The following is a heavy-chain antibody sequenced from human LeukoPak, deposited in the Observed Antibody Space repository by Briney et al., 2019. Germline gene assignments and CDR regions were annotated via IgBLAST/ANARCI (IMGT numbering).Heavy chain of an antibody. Sequence: GGSLRLSCAASGFTFSSYAMSWVRQAPGKGLEWVSAISGSGGSTHYADSVKGRFTISRDNSKNTLYLQMNSLRAEDTAVYYCAKNALGYCSGGSCYPTYYFDYWGQGTLVTVSS. CDR2: ISGSGGST. J-gene: IGHJ4*02. V-gene: IGHV3-23*01. CDR1: GFTFSSYA. CDR3: AKNALGYCSGGSCYPTYYFDY. D-gene: IGHD2-15*01.